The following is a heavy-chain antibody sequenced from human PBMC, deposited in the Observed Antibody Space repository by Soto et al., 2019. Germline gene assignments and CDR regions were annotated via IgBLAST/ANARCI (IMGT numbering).Heavy chain of an antibody. Sequence: PGGSLRLSCAASGFTFTRYSMNWVRQAPGKGLEWVSSISSTTNYIYYGDSMKGRFTISRDNAKNSLYLEMNNLRAEDTAVYYCARESEDLTSNFDYWGQGTLVTVS. J-gene: IGHJ4*02. CDR3: ARESEDLTSNFDY. V-gene: IGHV3-21*06. CDR1: GFTFTRYS. CDR2: ISSTTNYI.